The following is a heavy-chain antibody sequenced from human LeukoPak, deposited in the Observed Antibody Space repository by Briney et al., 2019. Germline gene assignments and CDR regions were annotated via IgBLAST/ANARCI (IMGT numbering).Heavy chain of an antibody. D-gene: IGHD6-13*01. V-gene: IGHV1-2*04. J-gene: IGHJ6*02. Sequence: ASVKVSCKASGYTFTGYYMHWVRQAPGQGLEWMGWINPNSGGTNYTQKFQGWVTMTSDTSISTAHMELSRLRSDDTAVYYCARVRSLAAAGGMDVWGQGTTVTVSS. CDR1: GYTFTGYY. CDR2: INPNSGGT. CDR3: ARVRSLAAAGGMDV.